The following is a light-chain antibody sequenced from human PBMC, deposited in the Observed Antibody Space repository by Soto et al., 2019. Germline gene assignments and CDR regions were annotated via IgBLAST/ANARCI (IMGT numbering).Light chain of an antibody. Sequence: EIVLTQSPATLSLSPGERATLSCRTSQTIRGLLNWYQQRPGQAPRLLIYDTSNRATDIPARFSGSGSGTDFILTISSLDPEDFAVYYCQQYSNWPPVTFGGGTKVEIK. V-gene: IGKV3-11*01. CDR3: QQYSNWPPVT. J-gene: IGKJ4*01. CDR2: DTS. CDR1: QTIRGL.